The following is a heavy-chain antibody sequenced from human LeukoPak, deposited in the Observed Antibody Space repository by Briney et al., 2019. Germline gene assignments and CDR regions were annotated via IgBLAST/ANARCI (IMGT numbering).Heavy chain of an antibody. Sequence: ASVKVSCKASGYTFTNYYMHWVRQAPGQGLEWMGIINPSGGSTSSAQKFQGRVTMTRDTSTSAFHMELSSLRSEDTAVYYCARDHRDSSSSRGYYFDYWGQGTLVTVSS. V-gene: IGHV1-46*01. CDR2: INPSGGST. D-gene: IGHD6-6*01. CDR3: ARDHRDSSSSRGYYFDY. J-gene: IGHJ4*02. CDR1: GYTFTNYY.